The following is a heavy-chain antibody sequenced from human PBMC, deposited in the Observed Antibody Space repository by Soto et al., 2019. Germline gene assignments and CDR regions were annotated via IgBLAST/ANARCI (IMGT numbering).Heavy chain of an antibody. V-gene: IGHV3-23*01. Sequence: EVQLLESGGGLVQPGGSLRLSCTASGFTFSSYAMSWVRQAPGKELEWVSTISGNSGKTNYAESVKGRFSISRDNSKNTVHLQLDSLRAEETAVYFCAKLGFVLMELYYFHQWGHGTLVTVSS. J-gene: IGHJ4*01. D-gene: IGHD2-8*01. CDR2: ISGNSGKT. CDR1: GFTFSSYA. CDR3: AKLGFVLMELYYFHQ.